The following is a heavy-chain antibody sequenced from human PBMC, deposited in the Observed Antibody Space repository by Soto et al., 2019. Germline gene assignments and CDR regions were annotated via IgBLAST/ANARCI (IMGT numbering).Heavy chain of an antibody. V-gene: IGHV3-33*01. CDR3: ARDPSVVVAAYADYGMDV. Sequence: QVQLVESGGGVVQPGRSLRLSCAASGFTFSSYGMHWVRQAPGKGLEWVAVIWYDGSNKYYADSVKGRFTISRDNSKNTLYLQMNSLRAEDTAVYYCARDPSVVVAAYADYGMDVWGQGTTVTVSS. CDR2: IWYDGSNK. D-gene: IGHD2-15*01. J-gene: IGHJ6*02. CDR1: GFTFSSYG.